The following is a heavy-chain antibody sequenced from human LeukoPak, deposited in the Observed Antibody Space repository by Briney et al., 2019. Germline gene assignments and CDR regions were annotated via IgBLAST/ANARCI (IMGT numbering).Heavy chain of an antibody. CDR2: VNPSAGSA. Sequence: ASVKVSCKASGYTFTSYYIHWVRQAPGQGLEWMGIVNPSAGSATYAQKFQGRVTMTRDTSTTTVYMELSSLRSEDTALYYCARDIGTDAFDIWGQGTMVTVSS. CDR3: ARDIGTDAFDI. D-gene: IGHD1-26*01. V-gene: IGHV1-46*01. CDR1: GYTFTSYY. J-gene: IGHJ3*02.